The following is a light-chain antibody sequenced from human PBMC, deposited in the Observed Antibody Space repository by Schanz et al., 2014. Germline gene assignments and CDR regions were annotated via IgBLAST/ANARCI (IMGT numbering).Light chain of an antibody. Sequence: QSALTQPPSASGSLGQSVTISCTGTSSDVGDYNYVSWYQQHPGKAPKLMIYEVSKRPSGVPDRFSASKSGNTASLTIYGLQAEDEDDYYCSSYTGSTSFGVFGGGTKLPVL. V-gene: IGLV2-8*01. J-gene: IGLJ3*02. CDR1: SSDVGDYNY. CDR3: SSYTGSTSFGV. CDR2: EVS.